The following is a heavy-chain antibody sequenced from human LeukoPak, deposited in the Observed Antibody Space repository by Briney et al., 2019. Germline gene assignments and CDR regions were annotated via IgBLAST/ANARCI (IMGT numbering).Heavy chain of an antibody. Sequence: QPGRSLRLSCAASGFTFSSYGMHWVRQAPGKGLERVAVIWYDGSNKYYADSVKGRFTISRDNSKNTLYLQMNSLRAEDTAVYYCAKQISSGYYYDLDYWGQGTLVTVSS. V-gene: IGHV3-33*06. CDR1: GFTFSSYG. CDR3: AKQISSGYYYDLDY. D-gene: IGHD3-22*01. J-gene: IGHJ4*02. CDR2: IWYDGSNK.